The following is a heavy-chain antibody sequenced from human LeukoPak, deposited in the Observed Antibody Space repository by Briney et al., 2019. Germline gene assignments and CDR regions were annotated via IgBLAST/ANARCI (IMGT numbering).Heavy chain of an antibody. Sequence: SETLSLTCTVSGGSISSYYWSWIRQPPGKGLEWIGYIYYSGSTYYNPSLKSRVTISVDRSKNQFSLKLSSVTAADTAVYYCARALPGDLGSYFDYWGQGTLVTVSS. J-gene: IGHJ4*02. CDR1: GGSISSYY. CDR2: IYYSGST. V-gene: IGHV4-59*12. CDR3: ARALPGDLGSYFDY. D-gene: IGHD7-27*01.